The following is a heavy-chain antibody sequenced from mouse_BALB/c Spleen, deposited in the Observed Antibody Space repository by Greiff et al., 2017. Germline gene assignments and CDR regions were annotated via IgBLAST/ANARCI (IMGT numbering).Heavy chain of an antibody. CDR3: ARHEGGYGNYGGYAMDY. Sequence: QVQLQQSGAGLVKPGASVKLSCKASGYTFTEYIIHWVKQRSGQGLEWIGWFFPGSGSIKYNEKFKDKATLTADKSSSTVYMELSRLTSEDSAVYFCARHEGGYGNYGGYAMDYWGQGTSVTVSS. CDR1: GYTFTEYI. V-gene: IGHV1-62-2*01. D-gene: IGHD2-1*01. J-gene: IGHJ4*01. CDR2: FFPGSGSI.